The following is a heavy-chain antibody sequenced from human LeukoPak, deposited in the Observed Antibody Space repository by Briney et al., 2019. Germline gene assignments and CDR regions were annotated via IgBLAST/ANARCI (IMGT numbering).Heavy chain of an antibody. D-gene: IGHD4-23*01. Sequence: GGSLRLSCAASGFTFNMYWLTWVRQAPGKGLEWVAYINKDGSDKYYVDSVKGGFTVSRDNAKNSLYLKMNSLRAEDTAVYYCARDAGYGGNSDHWGQGTLVTVSS. CDR2: INKDGSDK. CDR1: GFTFNMYW. V-gene: IGHV3-7*01. J-gene: IGHJ4*02. CDR3: ARDAGYGGNSDH.